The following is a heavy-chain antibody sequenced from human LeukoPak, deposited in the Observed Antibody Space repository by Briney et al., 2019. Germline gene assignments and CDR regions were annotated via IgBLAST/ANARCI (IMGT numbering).Heavy chain of an antibody. Sequence: GGSLRLSCAASGFTFSSYGMHWVRQAPGKGLEWVAVISYDGSNKYYADSVKGRFTISRDNSKNTLYLQMNSLRAEDTAMYYCARDPVVADYDFWSGFRNWFDPWGQGTLVTVSS. J-gene: IGHJ5*02. CDR3: ARDPVVADYDFWSGFRNWFDP. V-gene: IGHV3-30*03. CDR1: GFTFSSYG. CDR2: ISYDGSNK. D-gene: IGHD3-3*01.